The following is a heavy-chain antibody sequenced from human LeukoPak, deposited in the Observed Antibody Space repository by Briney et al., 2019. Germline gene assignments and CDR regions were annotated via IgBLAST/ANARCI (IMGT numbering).Heavy chain of an antibody. CDR2: IQAKAYGGAT. CDR1: GFTFGDYA. V-gene: IGHV3-49*04. Sequence: GRSLRLSCSTSGFTFGDYAMSWVRQAPGKGLEWVGFIQAKAYGGATKYAASVNGRFSISRDDSQSIANLQMNDLKTEDTAVYYCTRPPHPRCSSSGCYLDYWGQGTLVTVSS. CDR3: TRPPHPRCSSSGCYLDY. D-gene: IGHD2-2*01. J-gene: IGHJ4*02.